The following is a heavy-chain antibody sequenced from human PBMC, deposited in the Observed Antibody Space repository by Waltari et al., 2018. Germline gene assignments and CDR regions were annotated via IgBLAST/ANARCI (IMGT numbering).Heavy chain of an antibody. CDR1: GDSFSNYP. CDR3: ASPGGGGFRYYYFYMDV. D-gene: IGHD3-16*01. V-gene: IGHV1-69*10. Sequence: QVQLVQSGAEVKKPGSSVKVSCKTSGDSFSNYPIAWVRQAPGHGLEWMGGVIPMNGIKNYAQKFQGRITITADRGTNTTYMELSGLTSEDTAVYYCASPGGGGFRYYYFYMDVWGKGTTVTVSS. J-gene: IGHJ6*03. CDR2: VIPMNGIK.